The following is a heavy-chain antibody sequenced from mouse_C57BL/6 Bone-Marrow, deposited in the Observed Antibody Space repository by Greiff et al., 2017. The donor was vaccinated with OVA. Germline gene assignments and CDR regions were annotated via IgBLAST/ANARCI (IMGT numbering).Heavy chain of an antibody. CDR2: IDPETGGT. V-gene: IGHV1-15*01. J-gene: IGHJ3*01. D-gene: IGHD1-1*01. CDR1: GYTFTDYE. Sequence: QVQLKQSGAELVRPGASVTLSCKASGYTFTDYEMHWVKQTPVHGLEWIGAIDPETGGTAYNQKFKGKAILTVAKSSSTAYMELRSLTSEDSAVYYCTRADYYGSPWFAYWGQGTLVTVSA. CDR3: TRADYYGSPWFAY.